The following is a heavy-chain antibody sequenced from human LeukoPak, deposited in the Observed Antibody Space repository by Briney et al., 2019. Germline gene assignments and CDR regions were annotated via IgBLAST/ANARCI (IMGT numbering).Heavy chain of an antibody. J-gene: IGHJ6*03. CDR2: IGGSGGST. CDR1: GFTFSSYA. Sequence: GGSLRLSCAASGFTFSSYAMSWVRQAPGKGLEWVSAIGGSGGSTYYADSVKCRFTISRDNAKNSLYLQMNSLRAEDTAVYYCASGHVGSYYYMDVWGKGTTVTVSS. CDR3: ASGHVGSYYYMDV. D-gene: IGHD5-12*01. V-gene: IGHV3-23*01.